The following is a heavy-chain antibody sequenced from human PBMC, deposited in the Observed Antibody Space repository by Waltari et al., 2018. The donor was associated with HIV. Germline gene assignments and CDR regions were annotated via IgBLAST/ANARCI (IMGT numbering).Heavy chain of an antibody. D-gene: IGHD2-15*01. CDR2: RIHSGST. CDR1: GGSFSGYY. CDR3: ARVRCSGGSCYPHYYGMDV. V-gene: IGHV4-34*12. Sequence: QVQLQQWGAGLLTPSETLSLTCAGYGGSFSGYYWSWIRQPPGKGLEWIGERIHSGSTNYNPALKSRVTISVDTSKNQFSLKLSSVTAADTAVYYCARVRCSGGSCYPHYYGMDVWGQGTTVTVSS. J-gene: IGHJ6*02.